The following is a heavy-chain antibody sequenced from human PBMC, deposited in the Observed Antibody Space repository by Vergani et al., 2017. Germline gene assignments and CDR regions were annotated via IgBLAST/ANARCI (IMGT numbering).Heavy chain of an antibody. CDR2: ISWNSGAV. CDR1: GISFWKYG. J-gene: IGHJ6*03. D-gene: IGHD1-26*01. Sequence: EVELVESGGGLGQPGGSLRLSCAASGISFWKYGMHWVRQAPGKGLEWVSGISWNSGAVDYADSVRGRFTISRDNAKNSLYLQMNSLRPEDTAVYYCARGELPSYYYYYMDVWGKGTTVTVSS. CDR3: ARGELPSYYYYYMDV. V-gene: IGHV3-9*01.